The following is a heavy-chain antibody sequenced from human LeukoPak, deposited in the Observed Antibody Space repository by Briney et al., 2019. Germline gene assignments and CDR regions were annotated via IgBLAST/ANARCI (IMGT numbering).Heavy chain of an antibody. D-gene: IGHD6-13*01. CDR3: AKSSSSWRYFDY. V-gene: IGHV3-7*03. CDR2: IKQDGSEK. Sequence: GGSLRLSCAASGFTFSSYWMSWVPQAPGKGVEWVAHIKQDGSEKYYVDAVKGRFTISRDNAKNSLYLQMNSLRAEDTAVYYCAKSSSSWRYFDYWGQGTLVTVSS. CDR1: GFTFSSYW. J-gene: IGHJ4*02.